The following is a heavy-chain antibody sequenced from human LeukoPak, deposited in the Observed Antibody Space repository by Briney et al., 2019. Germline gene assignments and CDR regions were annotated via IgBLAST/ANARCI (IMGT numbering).Heavy chain of an antibody. CDR3: AGGRDDYVWGSYRPNWFDP. Sequence: GASVKVSCKASGGTFISYAISWVRQAPGQGLEWMGGIIPIFGTANYAQKFEGRVTITADESTSTAYMELSSLRSEDTAVYYCAGGRDDYVWGSYRPNWFDPWGQGTLVTVSS. J-gene: IGHJ5*02. CDR1: GGTFISYA. CDR2: IIPIFGTA. D-gene: IGHD3-16*02. V-gene: IGHV1-69*01.